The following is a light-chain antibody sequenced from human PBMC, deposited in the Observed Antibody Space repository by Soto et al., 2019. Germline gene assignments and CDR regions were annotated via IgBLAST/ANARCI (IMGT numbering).Light chain of an antibody. J-gene: IGKJ4*01. CDR3: QQGYGTPLT. CDR2: AAS. V-gene: IGKV1-39*01. Sequence: DIQMTQSPSSLSASVGDRVTITCRASQNISTYLNWCQQKPGKAPKLLISAASSLQSGVPSRFSGSGSGTDFTLTIRSLQPEDCATYYCQQGYGTPLTFRGGTKVEIK. CDR1: QNISTY.